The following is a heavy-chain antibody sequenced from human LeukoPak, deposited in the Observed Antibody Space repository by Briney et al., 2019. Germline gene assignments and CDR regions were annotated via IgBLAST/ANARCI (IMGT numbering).Heavy chain of an antibody. CDR1: GFTFSSYA. CDR3: ARDHDFWSGYSLRGYFDY. V-gene: IGHV3-23*01. Sequence: PGGSLRLSCAASGFTFSSYAMSWVRQAPGKGLEWVSAISGSGGSTYYADSVKGRFTISRDNSKNTLYLQMNSLRAEDTAVYYCARDHDFWSGYSLRGYFDYWGQGTLVTVSS. CDR2: ISGSGGST. J-gene: IGHJ4*02. D-gene: IGHD3-3*01.